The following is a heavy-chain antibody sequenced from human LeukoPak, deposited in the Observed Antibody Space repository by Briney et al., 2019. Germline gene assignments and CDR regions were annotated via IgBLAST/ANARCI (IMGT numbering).Heavy chain of an antibody. CDR3: ARMEMATAIFDY. CDR1: GYTFTSYA. Sequence: ASVKVSRKASGYTFTSYAITWVRQAPGQGLEWMGWISAYNGNTNYAQNLQGRVTMTTDTSTSTAYMELRSLRSDDTAMYYCARMEMATAIFDYWGQGTLVTVSS. V-gene: IGHV1-18*01. J-gene: IGHJ4*02. CDR2: ISAYNGNT. D-gene: IGHD5-24*01.